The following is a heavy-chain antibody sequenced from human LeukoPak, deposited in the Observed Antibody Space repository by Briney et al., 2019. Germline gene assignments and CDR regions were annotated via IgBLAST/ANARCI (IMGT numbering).Heavy chain of an antibody. CDR3: AKGGAQV. J-gene: IGHJ4*02. CDR1: GFTFGDYA. D-gene: IGHD1-26*01. CDR2: IRSKAYGGTT. V-gene: IGHV3-49*04. Sequence: GGSLRLSCTASGFTFGDYAMSWVRQAPGKGLEWVGFIRSKAYGGTTEYAASVKGRFTISRDDSKSIAYLQMNSLKTEDTAVYYCAKGGAQVGGQGTLVTVSS.